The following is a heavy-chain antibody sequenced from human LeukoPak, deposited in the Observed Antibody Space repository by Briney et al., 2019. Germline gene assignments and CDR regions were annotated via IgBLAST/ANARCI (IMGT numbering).Heavy chain of an antibody. CDR1: GGSISSSNW. CDR3: ASLYSGSPVDY. V-gene: IGHV4-4*02. CDR2: IYHSGST. D-gene: IGHD1-26*01. J-gene: IGHJ4*02. Sequence: SETLSLTCAVSGGSISSSNWWSWARQPPGKGLEWIGEIYHSGSTNYNPSLKSRVTISVDTSKNQFSLKLSSVTAADTAVYYCASLYSGSPVDYWGQGTLVTVSS.